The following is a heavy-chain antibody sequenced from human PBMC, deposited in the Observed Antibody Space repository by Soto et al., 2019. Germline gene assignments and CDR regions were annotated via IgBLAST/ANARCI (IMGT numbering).Heavy chain of an antibody. CDR2: LYDLDGS. CDR1: GFTISGKKY. J-gene: IGHJ3*01. Sequence: DVQLVESGGGLIQPRESLRLSCAAFGFTISGKKYVAWVRQPPGKGLEWVSALYDLDGSFYAASVKGRFTTSSDSSKPTVYLQMNDLRPDDTAVYYCATWHEREHAYDVWGQGTTGTVSS. V-gene: IGHV3-53*01. CDR3: ATWHEREHAYDV. D-gene: IGHD1-1*01.